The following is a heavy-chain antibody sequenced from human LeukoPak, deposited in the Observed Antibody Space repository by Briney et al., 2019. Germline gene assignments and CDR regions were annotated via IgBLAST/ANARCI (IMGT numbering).Heavy chain of an antibody. CDR1: GFTFSSYA. J-gene: IGHJ3*02. CDR3: ARGGGVKWELPQGAFDI. CDR2: ISYDGSNK. Sequence: PGGSLRLSCAASGFTFSSYAMHWVRQAPGKGLEWAAAISYDGSNKYYADSVKGRFTISRDNSKNTLYLQMNSLRAEDTAVYYCARGGGVKWELPQGAFDIWGQGTMVTVSS. V-gene: IGHV3-30-3*01. D-gene: IGHD1-26*01.